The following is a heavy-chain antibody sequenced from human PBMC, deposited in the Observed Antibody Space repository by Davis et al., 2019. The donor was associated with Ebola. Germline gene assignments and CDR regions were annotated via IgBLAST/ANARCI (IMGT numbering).Heavy chain of an antibody. CDR3: ARDEGYSYGLGH. J-gene: IGHJ4*02. CDR1: GGSISSYY. CDR2: INHSGST. V-gene: IGHV4-34*01. Sequence: MPSETLSLTCTVSGGSISSYYWSWIRQPPGKGLEWIGEINHSGSTNYNPSLKSRVTISVDTSKNQFSLKLSSVTAADTAVYYCARDEGYSYGLGHWGQGTLVTVSS. D-gene: IGHD5-18*01.